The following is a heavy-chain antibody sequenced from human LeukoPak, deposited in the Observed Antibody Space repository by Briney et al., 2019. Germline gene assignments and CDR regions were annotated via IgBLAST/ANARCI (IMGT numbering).Heavy chain of an antibody. Sequence: SVTVSCKASGGTFSSYTISWVRQAPGQGLEWMGRIIPILGIANYAQKFQGRVTITADKSTSTAYMELSSLRSEDTAVYYCARDARLTVTPSNYYYYYGMDVWGQGTTVTVSS. CDR1: GGTFSSYT. J-gene: IGHJ6*02. V-gene: IGHV1-69*04. CDR3: ARDARLTVTPSNYYYYYGMDV. CDR2: IIPILGIA. D-gene: IGHD4-17*01.